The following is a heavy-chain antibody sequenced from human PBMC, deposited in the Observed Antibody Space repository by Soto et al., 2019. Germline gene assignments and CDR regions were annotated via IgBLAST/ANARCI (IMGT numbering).Heavy chain of an antibody. CDR1: GFSLISGVG. D-gene: IGHD5-18*01. CDR3: AHSRGYSYGSAFDY. V-gene: IGHV2-5*02. J-gene: IGHJ4*02. CDR2: VYWDDDK. Sequence: QVTLKESGPTLVKPRQTLTLTCTFSGFSLISGVGVAWIRQPPGKALEWLALVYWDDDKRYSPSLKSRLTITKDTSKNQVVLTMTNMAPVDTATYYCAHSRGYSYGSAFDYWGQGTLVTVSS.